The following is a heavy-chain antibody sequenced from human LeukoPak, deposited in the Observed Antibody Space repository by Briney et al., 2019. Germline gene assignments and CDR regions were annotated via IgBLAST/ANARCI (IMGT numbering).Heavy chain of an antibody. CDR1: GFTFSSYA. CDR2: ISGSGGST. V-gene: IGHV3-23*01. D-gene: IGHD3-22*01. Sequence: TGGSLRLSCAASGFTFSSYAMSWVRQAPGKGLEWVSAISGSGGSTYYADSVKGRFTISRDNSKNTLYLQMNSLRAGDTAVYYCAKDYAPDYYDSSGEDGFDYWGQGTLVTVSS. CDR3: AKDYAPDYYDSSGEDGFDY. J-gene: IGHJ4*02.